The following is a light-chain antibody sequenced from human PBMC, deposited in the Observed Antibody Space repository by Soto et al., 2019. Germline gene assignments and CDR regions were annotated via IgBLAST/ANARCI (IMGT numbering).Light chain of an antibody. V-gene: IGLV1-47*01. CDR2: RND. Sequence: QSVLTQPPSASGTPGQRVTISCSGSRSDIGSNYVYWYQHLPGMAPKLLIYRNDQRPSGVPDRISGSKSGTSASLPIIGLRSEDEAEYYCASWDDSLSVPIFGGGTKVTVL. CDR3: ASWDDSLSVPI. J-gene: IGLJ2*01. CDR1: RSDIGSNY.